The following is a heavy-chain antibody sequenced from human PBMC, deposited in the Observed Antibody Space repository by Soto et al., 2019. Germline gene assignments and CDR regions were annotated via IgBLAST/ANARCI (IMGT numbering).Heavy chain of an antibody. D-gene: IGHD2-15*01. V-gene: IGHV1-46*03. Sequence: ASVKVSCKASGYTFTGYYMHWVRQAPGQGLEWMGIINPSGGSTSYAQKFQGRVTMTRDTSTSTVYMELSSLRSEDTAVYYCAREVVAATRAFDIWGQGTMVTV. CDR3: AREVVAATRAFDI. J-gene: IGHJ3*02. CDR2: INPSGGST. CDR1: GYTFTGYY.